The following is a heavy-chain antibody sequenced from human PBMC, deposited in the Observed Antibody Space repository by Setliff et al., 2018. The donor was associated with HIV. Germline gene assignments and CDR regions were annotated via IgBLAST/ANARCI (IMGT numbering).Heavy chain of an antibody. Sequence: SETLSLTCAVYGGSFSGYSWNWIRQPPGKGLEWIGEINYSGGTNYNPSLNSRVTISVDTSKNQLSLRLTSVTAADTAVYYCARGSDCDTTTCGDYYYMDVWGIGTTVTVSS. D-gene: IGHD2-21*01. J-gene: IGHJ6*03. CDR1: GGSFSGYS. CDR2: INYSGGT. CDR3: ARGSDCDTTTCGDYYYMDV. V-gene: IGHV4-34*01.